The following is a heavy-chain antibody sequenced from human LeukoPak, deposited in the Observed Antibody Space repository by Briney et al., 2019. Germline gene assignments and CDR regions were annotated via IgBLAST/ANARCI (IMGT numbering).Heavy chain of an antibody. Sequence: PSETLSLTCTVSGGSISSYYWSWIRQPPGKGLEWIGYIYYSGSTNYNPSLKSRVTISVDTSKNQFSLKLSSVTAADTAVYYCARAVLTGYHLYDYWGQGTLVTVSS. CDR1: GGSISSYY. D-gene: IGHD3-9*01. V-gene: IGHV4-59*01. J-gene: IGHJ4*02. CDR2: IYYSGST. CDR3: ARAVLTGYHLYDY.